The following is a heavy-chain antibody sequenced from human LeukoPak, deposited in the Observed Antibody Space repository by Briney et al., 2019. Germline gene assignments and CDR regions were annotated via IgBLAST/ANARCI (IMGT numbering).Heavy chain of an antibody. D-gene: IGHD3-10*01. CDR1: GGTFSSYA. V-gene: IGHV1-69*01. J-gene: IGHJ6*02. CDR2: IIPIFGTA. CDR3: ASTMVRADYYYGMDV. Sequence: SVKVSCKASGGTFSSYAISWVRQAPGQGLEWMGGIIPIFGTANYAQKFQGRVTITADESTSTAYMELSSLRSEDAAVYYCASTMVRADYYYGMDVWGQGTTVTVSS.